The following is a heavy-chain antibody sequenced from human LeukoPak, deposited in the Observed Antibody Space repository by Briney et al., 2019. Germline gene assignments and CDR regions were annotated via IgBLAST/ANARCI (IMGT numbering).Heavy chain of an antibody. CDR1: GGSISSYY. J-gene: IGHJ3*02. CDR3: ARDDRSYRGAFDI. CDR2: IYYSGST. D-gene: IGHD3-10*01. V-gene: IGHV4-39*07. Sequence: SETLSLTCTVSGGSISSYYWGWIRQPPGKGPEWIGSIYYSGSTYYNPSLKSRVTISVDTPKNQFSLKLSSVTAADTAVYYCARDDRSYRGAFDIWGQGTMVTVSS.